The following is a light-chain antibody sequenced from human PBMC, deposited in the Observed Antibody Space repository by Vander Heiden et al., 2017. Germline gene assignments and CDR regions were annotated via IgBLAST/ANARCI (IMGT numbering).Light chain of an antibody. CDR2: AAS. Sequence: DIQLTHPPSCLSASVGDRVTITCRASQGISSYLAWYQQKPGKAPKLLIYAASTLQSGVPSRFSGSGYGTEFTLTISSLQPEDFAAYYCQQHNSYPPVTFGHGTKVDIK. J-gene: IGKJ3*01. CDR3: QQHNSYPPVT. CDR1: QGISSY. V-gene: IGKV1-9*01.